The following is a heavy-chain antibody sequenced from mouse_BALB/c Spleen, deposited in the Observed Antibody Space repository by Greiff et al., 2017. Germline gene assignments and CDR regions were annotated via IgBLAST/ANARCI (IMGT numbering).Heavy chain of an antibody. Sequence: EVKLVESGPGLVKPSQSLSLTCSVTGYSITSGYYWNWIRQFPGNKLEWMGYISYDGSNNYNPSLKNRISITRDTSKNQFFLKLNSVTTEDTATYYCAGITTDGALDDWGQGTTLTVSS. CDR2: ISYDGSN. V-gene: IGHV3-6*02. CDR3: AGITTDGALDD. J-gene: IGHJ2*01. CDR1: GYSITSGYY. D-gene: IGHD1-1*01.